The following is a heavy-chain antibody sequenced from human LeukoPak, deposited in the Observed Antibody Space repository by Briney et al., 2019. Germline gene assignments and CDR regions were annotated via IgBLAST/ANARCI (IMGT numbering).Heavy chain of an antibody. J-gene: IGHJ4*02. CDR2: ISGSGGST. CDR3: AKASHYYDSSGSIDY. Sequence: GGSLRLSCAASGFTFSSYAMSWVRQATGKGLEWVSAISGSGGSTYYADSVKGRFTISIDNSKNTLYLQMNSLRAEDTAVYYCAKASHYYDSSGSIDYWGQGTLVIVSS. CDR1: GFTFSSYA. D-gene: IGHD3-22*01. V-gene: IGHV3-23*01.